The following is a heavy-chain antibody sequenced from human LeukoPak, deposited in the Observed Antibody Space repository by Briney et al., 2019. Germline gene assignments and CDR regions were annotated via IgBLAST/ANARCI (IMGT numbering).Heavy chain of an antibody. CDR3: ARDQVYSSSWNLGVFYYYMDV. D-gene: IGHD6-13*01. CDR1: GFTFSSYA. V-gene: IGHV3-30*04. Sequence: PGGSLRLSCAASGFTFSSYAMLWVRQAPGKGLEWVAVISYDGSNKYYADSVKGRFTISRDTSKNTLYLQMNSLRAEDTAVYYCARDQVYSSSWNLGVFYYYMDVWGKGTTVTVSS. J-gene: IGHJ6*03. CDR2: ISYDGSNK.